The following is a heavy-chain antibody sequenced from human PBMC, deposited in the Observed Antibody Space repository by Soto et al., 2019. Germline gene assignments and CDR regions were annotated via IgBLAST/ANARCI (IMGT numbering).Heavy chain of an antibody. CDR1: GVSFSGYY. J-gene: IGHJ4*02. CDR3: ARGLLRGQWLANYYY. D-gene: IGHD6-19*01. Sequence: SETLSLTCTVYGVSFSGYYWSWIRQPPGKGLEWIGEINHSGSTNYNPSLKSRVTISVDTSKNQFSLKLSSVTAADTAVYYCARGLLRGQWLANYYYWGQGTLVTVSS. V-gene: IGHV4-34*01. CDR2: INHSGST.